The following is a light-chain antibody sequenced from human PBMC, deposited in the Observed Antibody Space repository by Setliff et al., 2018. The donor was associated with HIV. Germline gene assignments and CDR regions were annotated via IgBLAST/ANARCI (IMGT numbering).Light chain of an antibody. J-gene: IGLJ1*01. V-gene: IGLV2-11*01. Sequence: QSALAQPRSVSGSRGQSVTFSCTGASSDVGNYDYVSWYRQHPGKAPKLMIYHVNKRPSGVPARFSGFKSGNTASLTISGLQPEDEADYYCCSYAGSYSFVFGTGTKVTV. CDR2: HVN. CDR1: SSDVGNYDY. CDR3: CSYAGSYSFV.